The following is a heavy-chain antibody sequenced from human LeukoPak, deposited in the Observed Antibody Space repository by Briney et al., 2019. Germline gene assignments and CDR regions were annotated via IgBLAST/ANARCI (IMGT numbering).Heavy chain of an antibody. CDR1: GFSFSRAW. D-gene: IGHD3-10*01. CDR3: TTVTLRPVGL. CDR2: TKSKSDGGTT. V-gene: IGHV3-15*05. J-gene: IGHJ4*02. Sequence: GGSLRLSCAASGFSFSRAWMSWVRQAPGKGLEGVGRTKSKSDGGTTDYAAPVKGRFTISRDDSKNTLFLQVNSLKIEDTAVYYCTTVTLRPVGLWGQGTLVTVSS.